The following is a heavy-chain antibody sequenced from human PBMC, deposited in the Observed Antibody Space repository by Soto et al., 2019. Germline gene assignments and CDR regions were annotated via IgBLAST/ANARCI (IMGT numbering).Heavy chain of an antibody. V-gene: IGHV3-66*01. CDR2: IYSGGST. CDR3: ARERYYYYMDV. CDR1: GFTVSSNY. J-gene: IGHJ6*03. Sequence: GSLRLSCAASGFTVSSNYMSWVRQAPGKGLEWVSVIYSGGSTYYADSVKGRFTISRDNSKNTLYLQMNSLRAEDTAVYYCARERYYYYMDVWGKGTTVTVSS.